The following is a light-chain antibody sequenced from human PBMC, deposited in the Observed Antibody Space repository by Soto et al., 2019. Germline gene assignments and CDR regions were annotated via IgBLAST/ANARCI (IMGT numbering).Light chain of an antibody. V-gene: IGKV1-5*03. CDR3: QQYNSYRT. CDR1: QSVSTS. J-gene: IGKJ1*01. Sequence: DIQMTQSPSTLSASVGDRLTITCRASQSVSTSLAWYQQKPGIAPKLLIYQASSLENGDPSRFSGSGSGKEFTLTISSLKPDDFETYYGQQYNSYRTFGQGTKV. CDR2: QAS.